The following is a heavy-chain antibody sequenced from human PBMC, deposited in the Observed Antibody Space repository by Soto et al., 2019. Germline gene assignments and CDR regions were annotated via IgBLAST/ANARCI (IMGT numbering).Heavy chain of an antibody. Sequence: SETLSLTCAVYGGSFSGYYWSWIRQPPGKGLEWIGEINHSESTTYNPSLKSRVTISVDTSKNQFSLKLSSVTAADTAVYYCARAEPPNISSTSCYNFDDWGKGTLVTVSS. CDR2: INHSEST. CDR1: GGSFSGYY. CDR3: ARAEPPNISSTSCYNFDD. D-gene: IGHD2-2*02. V-gene: IGHV4-34*01. J-gene: IGHJ4*02.